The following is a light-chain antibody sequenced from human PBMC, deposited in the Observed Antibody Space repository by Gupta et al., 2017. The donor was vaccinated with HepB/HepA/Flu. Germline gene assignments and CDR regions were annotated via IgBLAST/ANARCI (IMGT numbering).Light chain of an antibody. CDR3: KKRSNLR. V-gene: IGKV3-11*01. Sequence: DIVLTQSPATLSLSPGERATLSCRASPSVSSYLAWYQRKPRQAPRLRIYDASNRATGIPARFRGSGSGTDGTRTISSLEPEDVAVYYWKKRSNLRFGPGTKVDIK. CDR1: PSVSSY. CDR2: DAS. J-gene: IGKJ3*01.